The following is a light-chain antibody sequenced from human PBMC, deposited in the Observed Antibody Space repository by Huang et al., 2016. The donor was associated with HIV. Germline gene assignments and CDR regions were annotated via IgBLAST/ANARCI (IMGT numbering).Light chain of an antibody. CDR2: GAS. J-gene: IGKJ1*01. CDR3: QQSSNWPPGVT. Sequence: TQSPATLSVSPGERATLSCRTSRSVGRNLVWYQQKVGQPPRVLFCGASIRATGAPDRFSASGSGTEFTLTISSLQSEDAAFYYCQQSSNWPPGVTFGQGTRVEIK. V-gene: IGKV3-15*01. CDR1: RSVGRN.